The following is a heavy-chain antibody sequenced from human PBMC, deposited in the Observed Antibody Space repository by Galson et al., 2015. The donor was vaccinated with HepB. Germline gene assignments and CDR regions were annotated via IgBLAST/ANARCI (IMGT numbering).Heavy chain of an antibody. Sequence: SVKVSCKASGYTFTSYGISWVRQAPGQGLEWMGWISAYNGNTNYAQKLQGRVTMTTDTSTSTAYMELRGLRSDDTAVYYCARALYYDAQYYFDYWGQGTLVTVSS. D-gene: IGHD3-3*01. CDR2: ISAYNGNT. CDR3: ARALYYDAQYYFDY. J-gene: IGHJ4*02. CDR1: GYTFTSYG. V-gene: IGHV1-18*04.